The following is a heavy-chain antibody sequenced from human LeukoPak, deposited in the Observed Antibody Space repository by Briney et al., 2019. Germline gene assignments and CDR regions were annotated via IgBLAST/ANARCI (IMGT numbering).Heavy chain of an antibody. D-gene: IGHD3-22*01. CDR1: GYTFTSYG. CDR3: ARDQHYYYDSSGYYYYFDY. J-gene: IGHJ4*02. V-gene: IGHV1-18*01. CDR2: ISAYNGNT. Sequence: ASVKVSCKASGYTFTSYGISWVRQAPGQGLEWMGWISAYNGNTNYAQKLQGRVTMTTDTSTSTAYMELRSLRSDDTAVYYCARDQHYYYDSSGYYYYFDYWGQGTLVTVSS.